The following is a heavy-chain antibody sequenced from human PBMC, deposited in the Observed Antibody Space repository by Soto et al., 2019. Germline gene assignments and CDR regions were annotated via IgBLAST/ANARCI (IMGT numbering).Heavy chain of an antibody. V-gene: IGHV4-39*01. CDR3: AVDTVSLYHYYCGMDV. CDR2: MYYSGST. D-gene: IGHD4-17*01. CDR1: GGSISSRSYY. J-gene: IGHJ6*02. Sequence: QLQLQESGPGLVKPSETLSLTCAVSGGSISSRSYYWGWIRQPPGKGLEWIGSMYYSGSTYYNPSLKSRVTVSVVTSKNQFSLTLSSVTAADTAVYYCAVDTVSLYHYYCGMDVWGQGTTVTVSS.